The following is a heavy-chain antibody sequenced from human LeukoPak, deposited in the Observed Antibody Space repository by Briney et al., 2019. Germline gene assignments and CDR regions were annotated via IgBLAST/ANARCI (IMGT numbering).Heavy chain of an antibody. Sequence: SETLSLTCTVSGGSISSGGYYWTWIRQPPGKGLEWIGSIYYSGNTYYNPSLKSRVTISVDTPKNQFSLKLSSVTAADTAVYYCSVGTGYCTGGSCYSMAFDYWGQGTLVTVSS. CDR3: SVGTGYCTGGSCYSMAFDY. V-gene: IGHV4-39*01. CDR1: GGSISSGGYY. J-gene: IGHJ4*02. D-gene: IGHD2-15*01. CDR2: IYYSGNT.